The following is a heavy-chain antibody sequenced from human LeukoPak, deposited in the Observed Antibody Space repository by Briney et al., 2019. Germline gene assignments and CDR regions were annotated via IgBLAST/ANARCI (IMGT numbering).Heavy chain of an antibody. CDR2: LYSGGDT. CDR1: GFTVSSNY. D-gene: IGHD1-14*01. CDR3: AGSPNPFFLDF. Sequence: PGGSLRLSCAASGFTVSSNYVRWVRQAPGKGLEWVSILYSGGDTYYADSVKGRFTVSRDNSKNTLYLQMNSLRAEDTAVYYCAGSPNPFFLDFWGQGTLVTVSS. J-gene: IGHJ4*02. V-gene: IGHV3-53*01.